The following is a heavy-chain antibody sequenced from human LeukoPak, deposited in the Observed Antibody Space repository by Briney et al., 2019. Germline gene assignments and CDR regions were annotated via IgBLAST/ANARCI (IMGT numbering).Heavy chain of an antibody. Sequence: GESLKISCKGSGYIFRSYWIAWVRQMPGKGLEWMGIISPSEGSTNYAQNFRGRVTMTRDTSTSTVYMELSSLRSEDTAVFYCARAGTISGYDGGAFDIWGQGTMVTVSS. CDR1: GYIFRSYW. V-gene: IGHV1-46*01. J-gene: IGHJ3*02. CDR2: ISPSEGST. D-gene: IGHD5-12*01. CDR3: ARAGTISGYDGGAFDI.